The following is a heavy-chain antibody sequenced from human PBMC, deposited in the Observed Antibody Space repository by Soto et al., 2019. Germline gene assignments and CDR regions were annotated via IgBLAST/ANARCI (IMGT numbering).Heavy chain of an antibody. V-gene: IGHV4-59*12. J-gene: IGHJ6*03. Sequence: SETLSLTCTVSGGSLSSYYWGWIRQPPGKGLEWIAYIYDSGSTSYNPSLESRATISVDTSKNQFSLKLSSVTAADTAVYYCARGYCTNGVCYTRGGFYYYYYMDVWGKGTTVTVSS. D-gene: IGHD2-8*01. CDR2: IYDSGST. CDR3: ARGYCTNGVCYTRGGFYYYYYMDV. CDR1: GGSLSSYY.